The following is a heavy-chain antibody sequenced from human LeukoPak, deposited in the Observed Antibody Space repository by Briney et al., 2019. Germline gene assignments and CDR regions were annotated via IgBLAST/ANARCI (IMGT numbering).Heavy chain of an antibody. CDR2: IYTSGST. CDR3: AKGIKDEYCSSTSCGWFDP. D-gene: IGHD2-2*01. J-gene: IGHJ5*02. V-gene: IGHV4-4*07. CDR1: GGSISSYY. Sequence: PSETLSLTCTVSGGSISSYYWSWIRQPAGKGLEWIGRIYTSGSTNYNPSLKSRVTMSEDTSKNQFSLKLSSVTAADTPVYYCAKGIKDEYCSSTSCGWFDPWGQGTLVTVSS.